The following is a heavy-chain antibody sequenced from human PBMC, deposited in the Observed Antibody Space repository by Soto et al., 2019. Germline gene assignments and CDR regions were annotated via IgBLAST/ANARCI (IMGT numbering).Heavy chain of an antibody. V-gene: IGHV5-51*01. CDR1: GYSFTSYW. Sequence: PGESLKISCKGSGYSFTSYWIGWVRQMPGKGMEWMGIIYPGDSDTRYSPSFQGQVTISADKSISTAYLQWSSLKASDTAMYYCARHRWYSSSTKPNYYYGMDVWGQGTTVTVSS. J-gene: IGHJ6*02. D-gene: IGHD6-6*01. CDR3: ARHRWYSSSTKPNYYYGMDV. CDR2: IYPGDSDT.